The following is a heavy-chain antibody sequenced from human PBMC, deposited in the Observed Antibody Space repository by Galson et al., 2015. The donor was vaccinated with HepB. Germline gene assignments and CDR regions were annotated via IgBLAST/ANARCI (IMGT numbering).Heavy chain of an antibody. CDR1: GDSVSSNSAA. CDR2: TYYRSKWYN. V-gene: IGHV6-1*01. CDR3: ARAFAAAGPGGFDY. J-gene: IGHJ4*02. D-gene: IGHD6-13*01. Sequence: CAISGDSVSSNSAAWNWIRQSPSRGLEWLGRTYYRSKWYNDYAVSVKSRITINPDTSKNQFSLQLNSATPEDTAVYYCARAFAAAGPGGFDYWGQGTLVTVSS.